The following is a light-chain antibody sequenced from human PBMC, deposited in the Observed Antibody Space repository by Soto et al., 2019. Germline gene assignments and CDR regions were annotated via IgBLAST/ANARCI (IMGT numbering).Light chain of an antibody. CDR3: QQRNVWPPIT. V-gene: IGKV3-11*01. Sequence: EVVLTQSPATLSSSPGERATLSCRASQSVRTSLAWYQHKPGQAPRLVIYDASLRANGVPARFGGSGSGTDFTLTINSLEPEDFAVYYCQQRNVWPPITFGQGTRLEIK. CDR1: QSVRTS. CDR2: DAS. J-gene: IGKJ5*01.